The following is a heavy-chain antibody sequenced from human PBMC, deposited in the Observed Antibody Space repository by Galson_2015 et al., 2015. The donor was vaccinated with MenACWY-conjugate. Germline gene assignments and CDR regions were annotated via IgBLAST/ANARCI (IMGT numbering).Heavy chain of an antibody. Sequence: SLRLSCAASGFTVSRYWMHWVRQAPGKGLVWVSDINSDETGTNYADSVKGRFTISRDNAKNTVYLQMNSLRAEDTAVYFCARGDSVSYRLGYWGQGALATVSS. CDR2: INSDETGT. V-gene: IGHV3-74*01. D-gene: IGHD1-26*01. J-gene: IGHJ4*02. CDR3: ARGDSVSYRLGY. CDR1: GFTVSRYW.